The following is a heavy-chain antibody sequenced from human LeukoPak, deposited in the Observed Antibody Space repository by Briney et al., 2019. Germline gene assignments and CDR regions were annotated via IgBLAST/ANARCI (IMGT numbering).Heavy chain of an antibody. J-gene: IGHJ4*02. V-gene: IGHV3-7*01. Sequence: GGSLRLSCAASGFTFSSYWMSWVRQAPGKGLEWVANIKQDGSEKYYVDSVKGRFTISRDNAKNSVYLQINSLRAEDTAVYYCARIGYSSSCFDYWGRGTLVTVSS. D-gene: IGHD6-13*01. CDR3: ARIGYSSSCFDY. CDR2: IKQDGSEK. CDR1: GFTFSSYW.